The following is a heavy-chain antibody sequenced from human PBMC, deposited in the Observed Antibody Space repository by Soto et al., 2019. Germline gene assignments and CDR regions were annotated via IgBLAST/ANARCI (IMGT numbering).Heavy chain of an antibody. J-gene: IGHJ3*02. CDR2: IWYDGSNK. Sequence: GGSLRLSCAASGFTFSSYGMHWVRQAPGKGLEWVAVIWYDGSNKYYADSVKGRFTISRDNSKNTLYLQMNSLRAEDTAVYYCARDRSDGYFDAFDIWGQGTMVTVSS. D-gene: IGHD5-18*01. CDR3: ARDRSDGYFDAFDI. CDR1: GFTFSSYG. V-gene: IGHV3-33*01.